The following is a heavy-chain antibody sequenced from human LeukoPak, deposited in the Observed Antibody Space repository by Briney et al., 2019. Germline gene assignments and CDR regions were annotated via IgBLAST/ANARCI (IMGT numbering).Heavy chain of an antibody. CDR3: ATVRGSDWYMDY. CDR1: GLTFRNYG. J-gene: IGHJ4*02. CDR2: IWYDGSRD. V-gene: IGHV3-33*01. D-gene: IGHD6-19*01. Sequence: GGSLRLSCAASGLTFRNYGMNWVRQAPGKGLEWVTLIWYDGSRDYYVDFVKGRFTVSRDNSRNTLYLQMRNLRAEDTAVYYCATVRGSDWYMDYWGQGTLVTVSS.